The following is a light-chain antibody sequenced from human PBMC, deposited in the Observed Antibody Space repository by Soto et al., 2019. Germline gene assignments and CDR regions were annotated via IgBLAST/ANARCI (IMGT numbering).Light chain of an antibody. Sequence: IQMTQSPSTLSASVGDRVAITCRSSQSIGIWLAWYQQKPGKAPRFLIYKAYSLESGVPSRFSGSGSGTEFTLTISRLQPDQFATYYCQQYTDYSWTFGQGTKVEIK. J-gene: IGKJ1*01. CDR3: QQYTDYSWT. CDR2: KAY. CDR1: QSIGIW. V-gene: IGKV1-5*03.